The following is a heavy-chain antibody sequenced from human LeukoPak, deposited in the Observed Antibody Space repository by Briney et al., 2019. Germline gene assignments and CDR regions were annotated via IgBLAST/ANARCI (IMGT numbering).Heavy chain of an antibody. CDR1: GFTFSSYG. V-gene: IGHV3-30*02. J-gene: IGHJ6*03. Sequence: GGSLRLSCAASGFTFSSYGMHWVRQAPGKGLEWVTFIQYDGSNKYYADSVKGRFTISRDNSKNTVYLQMNSLRTEDTAVYYCAREEWELLRYYYYYMDVWGKGTTVTVSS. CDR3: AREEWELLRYYYYYMDV. CDR2: IQYDGSNK. D-gene: IGHD1-26*01.